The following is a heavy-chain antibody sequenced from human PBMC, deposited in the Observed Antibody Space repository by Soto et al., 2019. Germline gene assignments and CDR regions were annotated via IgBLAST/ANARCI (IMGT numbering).Heavy chain of an antibody. CDR3: ARSPDYYGSGSPTYPLIFDY. V-gene: IGHV4-30-2*01. CDR1: GGSISSGGYS. D-gene: IGHD3-10*01. J-gene: IGHJ4*02. CDR2: IYHSGST. Sequence: QLQLQESGSGLVKPSQTLSLTCAVSGGSISSGGYSWSWIRQPPGKGLEWIGYIYHSGSTYYNPSLKVRVTISVDRSKNQFSLKLSSVTAADTAVYYCARSPDYYGSGSPTYPLIFDYWGQGTLVTVSS.